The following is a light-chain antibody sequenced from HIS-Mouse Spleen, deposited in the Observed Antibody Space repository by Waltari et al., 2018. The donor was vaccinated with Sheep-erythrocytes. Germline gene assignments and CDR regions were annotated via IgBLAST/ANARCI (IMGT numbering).Light chain of an antibody. CDR2: DVS. CDR1: SSDAGGYNY. Sequence: SALTQPRSVSESPGQSVTISCTGTSSDAGGYNYVSGYQQHPGKAPKLMIYDVSKRPSGVPDRFSGSKSGNTASLTISGLQAEDEADYYCCSYAGSYNHVFATGTKVTVL. V-gene: IGLV2-11*01. J-gene: IGLJ1*01. CDR3: CSYAGSYNHV.